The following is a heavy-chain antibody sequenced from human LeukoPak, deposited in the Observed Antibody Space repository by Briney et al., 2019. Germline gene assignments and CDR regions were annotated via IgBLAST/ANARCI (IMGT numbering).Heavy chain of an antibody. J-gene: IGHJ4*02. CDR3: AKARGFDYGDYYFDY. D-gene: IGHD4-17*01. V-gene: IGHV3-23*01. CDR1: GFTFSSYA. CDR2: ISGSGGST. Sequence: QPGGSLRLSCAASGFTFSSYAMSWVRQAPGKGLEWVSAISGSGGSTYYADSVKGRFTISRDNPRNTLYLQMNSLRAEDTAVYYCAKARGFDYGDYYFDYWGQGTLVTVSS.